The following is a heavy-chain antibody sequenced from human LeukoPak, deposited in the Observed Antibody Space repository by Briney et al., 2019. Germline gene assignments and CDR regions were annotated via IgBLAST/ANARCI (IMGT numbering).Heavy chain of an antibody. CDR1: GFTFSSYN. CDR2: ISTSSIYI. V-gene: IGHV3-21*01. D-gene: IGHD6-13*01. CDR3: ARDLSAAYFDY. Sequence: GGSLRLSCAGSGFTFSSYNMNWVRQAPGKGLEWVSSISTSSIYIYYADSVKGRFTISRDNAKNSLYLQMNSLRAEDTAVYYCARDLSAAYFDYWGQGTLVTVSS. J-gene: IGHJ4*02.